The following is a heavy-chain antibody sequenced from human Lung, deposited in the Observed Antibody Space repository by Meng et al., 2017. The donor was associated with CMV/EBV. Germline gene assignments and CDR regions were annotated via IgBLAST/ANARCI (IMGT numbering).Heavy chain of an antibody. CDR3: ARKFSSSGLY. CDR1: GFSFSSFE. D-gene: IGHD6-6*01. J-gene: IGHJ4*02. CDR2: ISSGGTTI. V-gene: IGHV3-48*03. Sequence: SLKISCEVSGFSFSSFEMNWVRQAPGKGLEWIAHISSGGTTINYADSVKGRFTISRDNANNSLFLQMNSLRVEDTAVYYCARKFSSSGLYWGQGTLVTVSS.